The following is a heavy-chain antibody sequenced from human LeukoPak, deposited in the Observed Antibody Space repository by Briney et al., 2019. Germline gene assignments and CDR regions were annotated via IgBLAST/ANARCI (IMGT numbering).Heavy chain of an antibody. Sequence: GGSPRLSCAASGFTFSRYSMNWVRQAPGKGLEWVSSITDRSGYIFYANSVKGRFTVSRDDAKNSVYLQMNSLRVEDTAVYYCARDLRDWGQGTVVTVSS. CDR1: GFTFSRYS. V-gene: IGHV3-21*01. J-gene: IGHJ3*01. CDR2: ITDRSGYI. CDR3: ARDLRD.